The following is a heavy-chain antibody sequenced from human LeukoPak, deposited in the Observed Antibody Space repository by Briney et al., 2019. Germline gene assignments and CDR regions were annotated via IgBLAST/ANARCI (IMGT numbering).Heavy chain of an antibody. J-gene: IGHJ6*02. CDR2: IIPIFGTA. D-gene: IGHD3-22*01. Sequence: SVKVSCKASGGTFISYAISWVRQAPGQGLEWMGGIIPIFGTANYAQKFQGRVTITADESTSTAYMELSSLRSEDTAVYYCARDVRYYDSSGYYGYYYGMDVWGQGTTVTVSS. CDR1: GGTFISYA. V-gene: IGHV1-69*13. CDR3: ARDVRYYDSSGYYGYYYGMDV.